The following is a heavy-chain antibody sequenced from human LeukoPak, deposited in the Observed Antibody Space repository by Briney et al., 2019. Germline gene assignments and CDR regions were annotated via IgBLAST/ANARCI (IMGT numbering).Heavy chain of an antibody. V-gene: IGHV4-34*01. CDR1: GGSFSAYY. Sequence: SETLSLTCAVSGGSFSAYYWSWIRQPPGKGLEWIGEINHSGTTNYNPSLKSRVTVSVDTSKNQFSLRLTSVTAADTAVYYCARGLRSIYYYDSSGYYYWGQGTLVTVSS. J-gene: IGHJ4*02. D-gene: IGHD3-22*01. CDR3: ARGLRSIYYYDSSGYYY. CDR2: INHSGTT.